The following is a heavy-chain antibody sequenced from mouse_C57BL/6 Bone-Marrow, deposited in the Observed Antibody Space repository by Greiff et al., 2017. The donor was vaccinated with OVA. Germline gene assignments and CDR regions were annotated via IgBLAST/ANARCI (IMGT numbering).Heavy chain of an antibody. Sequence: QVQLQQPGAELVKPGASVKLSCKASGYTFTSYWMHWVKQRPGQGLEWIGNINPSNGGTNYNEKFKGKATLTADKSSSTAYMQLSSLTSEDSAVYFCARGGYDYDTDYWGQGTTLTVSS. CDR2: INPSNGGT. CDR1: GYTFTSYW. D-gene: IGHD2-4*01. V-gene: IGHV1-53*01. CDR3: ARGGYDYDTDY. J-gene: IGHJ2*01.